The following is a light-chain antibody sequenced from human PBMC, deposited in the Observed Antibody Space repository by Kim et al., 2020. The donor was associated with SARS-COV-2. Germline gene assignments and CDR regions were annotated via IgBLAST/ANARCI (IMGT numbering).Light chain of an antibody. CDR3: QVWDSDSDHVV. CDR1: SIGSKR. J-gene: IGLJ2*01. V-gene: IGLV3-21*04. CDR2: YNS. Sequence: SYELTQPPSVSVAPGGTAWLTCEGSSIGSKRVQWYQQEPGQAPVLVIYYNSDRPSGIPERFSGSNSGNTATLTITRVEAGDEADYYCQVWDSDSDHVVFGGGTQLTVL.